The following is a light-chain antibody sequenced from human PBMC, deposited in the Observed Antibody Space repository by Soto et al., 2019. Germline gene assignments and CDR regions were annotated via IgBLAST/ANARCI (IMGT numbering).Light chain of an antibody. Sequence: QSALTQPASVSGSPGQSITISCTGTSNDVGGYNYVSWYQQHPGKAPKLVIYEVSHRPSGISDRFSGSKSGNTASLTISGLQVEDEADYYCSSYAPSSPYVFGAGTKLTVL. CDR1: SNDVGGYNY. CDR3: SSYAPSSPYV. J-gene: IGLJ1*01. V-gene: IGLV2-14*01. CDR2: EVS.